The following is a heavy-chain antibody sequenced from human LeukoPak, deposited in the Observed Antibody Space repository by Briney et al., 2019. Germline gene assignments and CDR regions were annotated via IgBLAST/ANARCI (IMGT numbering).Heavy chain of an antibody. CDR2: IYYTGST. Sequence: PSETLSLTCTVSGGSFSSYYWSWTRQPPGKGLEWIGYIYYTGSTNYNPSLKSRVTISVDTSKNQFSLKLRSVTAADTAFYYCARVKYCGGDCYPFDYWGQEPWSPSPQ. J-gene: IGHJ4*01. D-gene: IGHD2-21*01. CDR1: GGSFSSYY. CDR3: ARVKYCGGDCYPFDY. V-gene: IGHV4-59*01.